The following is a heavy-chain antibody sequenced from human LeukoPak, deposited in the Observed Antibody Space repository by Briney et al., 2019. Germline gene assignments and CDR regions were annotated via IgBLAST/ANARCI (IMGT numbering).Heavy chain of an antibody. V-gene: IGHV3-23*01. J-gene: IGHJ4*02. Sequence: GGSLRLSCAASGFTFSSYAMSWVRRAPGKGLEWVSAISGDGTYMMYADSVKGRLTISRGNSKSTLYLQMNSLRAEDTAVYYCAKGQNWGSVYFDYWGQGTLVTVSS. CDR1: GFTFSSYA. D-gene: IGHD7-27*01. CDR3: AKGQNWGSVYFDY. CDR2: ISGDGTYM.